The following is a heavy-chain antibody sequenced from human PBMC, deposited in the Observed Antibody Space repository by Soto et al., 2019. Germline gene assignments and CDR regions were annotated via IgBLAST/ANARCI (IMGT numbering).Heavy chain of an antibody. CDR3: ARGASEIGSHSINWFDP. Sequence: QVQLVQSGAEVKKPGASVKVSCKASGYTFTSYDINWVRQATGQGLEWMGWMNPNSGNTGYAQKFQGRVTMTRNTSISTAYMELSSLRSEDTAVYYCARGASEIGSHSINWFDPWGQGTLVTVCS. CDR1: GYTFTSYD. CDR2: MNPNSGNT. D-gene: IGHD2-2*02. J-gene: IGHJ5*02. V-gene: IGHV1-8*01.